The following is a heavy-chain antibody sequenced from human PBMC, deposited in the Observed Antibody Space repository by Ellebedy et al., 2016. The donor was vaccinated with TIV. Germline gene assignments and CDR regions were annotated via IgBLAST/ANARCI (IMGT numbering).Heavy chain of an antibody. J-gene: IGHJ4*02. V-gene: IGHV3-48*01. CDR3: ARDGTVTTPTYFDY. CDR2: ISSSSSTI. Sequence: GESLKISCAASGFTFSSYSMNWVRQAPGKGLEWVSYISSSSSTIYYADSVKGRFTISRDNSKNTLYLQMNSLRVEDTAVYYCARDGTVTTPTYFDYWGQGTLVTVSS. D-gene: IGHD4-11*01. CDR1: GFTFSSYS.